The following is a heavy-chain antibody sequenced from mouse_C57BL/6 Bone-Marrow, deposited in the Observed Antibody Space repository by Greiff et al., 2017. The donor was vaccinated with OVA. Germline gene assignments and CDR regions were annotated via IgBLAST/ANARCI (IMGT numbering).Heavy chain of an antibody. V-gene: IGHV7-3*01. Sequence: EVQGVESGGGLVQPGGSLSLSCAASGFTFTDYYMSWVRQPPGKALEWLGFIRNKANGYTTEYSASVKGRFTISRDNSQSILYLQMNALRAEDSATYYCARYRDIVTTMDYWGQGTSVTVSS. D-gene: IGHD2-5*01. J-gene: IGHJ4*01. CDR1: GFTFTDYY. CDR3: ARYRDIVTTMDY. CDR2: IRNKANGYTT.